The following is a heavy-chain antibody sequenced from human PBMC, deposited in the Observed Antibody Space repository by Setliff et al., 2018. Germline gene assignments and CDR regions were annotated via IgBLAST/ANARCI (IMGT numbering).Heavy chain of an antibody. J-gene: IGHJ4*02. V-gene: IGHV4-61*09. D-gene: IGHD3-3*01. Sequence: SETLSLTCTVSGDSISSGSYYWTWIRQPAGKGLEWIGHIYTSGSTNYNPSLKSRVTISVDTSKNQFSLKLSSVTAADTAVYYCARAAVNYDFWSGYYGAITNHFDYWGQGTLVTVSS. CDR3: ARAAVNYDFWSGYYGAITNHFDY. CDR1: GDSISSGSYY. CDR2: IYTSGST.